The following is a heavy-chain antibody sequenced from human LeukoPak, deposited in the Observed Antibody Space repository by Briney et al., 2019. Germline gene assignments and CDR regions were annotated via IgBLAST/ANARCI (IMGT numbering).Heavy chain of an antibody. CDR1: GYTFTAYY. CDR2: INPNSGDT. Sequence: ASVKVSCKASGYTFTAYYIHWVRQAPGQGLEWMGWINPNSGDTNFAQKFQGRVTMTRDMSISTVYMELSWLKSDDTAVYYCARDRAPSQLLFNLNWFDPWGQGTLVTVSS. J-gene: IGHJ5*02. D-gene: IGHD2-2*01. V-gene: IGHV1-2*02. CDR3: ARDRAPSQLLFNLNWFDP.